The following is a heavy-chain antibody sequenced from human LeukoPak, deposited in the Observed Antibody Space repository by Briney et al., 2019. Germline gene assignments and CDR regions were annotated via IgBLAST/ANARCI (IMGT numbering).Heavy chain of an antibody. V-gene: IGHV3-23*01. CDR3: AKKGPTVAGASPYYFDY. CDR2: ISGSGGST. Sequence: GGSLRLPCAASGFTFSSYAMNWVRQAPGKGLEWVSAISGSGGSTYYADSVKGRFTISRDNSKNTLYLQMNSLRAEDTAVYYCAKKGPTVAGASPYYFDYWGQGTLVTVSS. D-gene: IGHD6-19*01. CDR1: GFTFSSYA. J-gene: IGHJ4*02.